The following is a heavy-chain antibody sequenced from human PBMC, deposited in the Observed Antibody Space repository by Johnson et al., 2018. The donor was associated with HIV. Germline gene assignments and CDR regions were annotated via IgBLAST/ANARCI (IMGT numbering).Heavy chain of an antibody. V-gene: IGHV3-NL1*01. D-gene: IGHD2-15*01. Sequence: QVQLVESGGGVVQPGRSLRLSCAASGFTFSDYGMHWVRQAPGKGLEWVSVIYSGGNTYYADSVKGRFTISRDNSKNTLYLQMNSLRVEDTAVYYCARERGISGGFDFWGQGTRVSVSS. J-gene: IGHJ3*01. CDR3: ARERGISGGFDF. CDR2: IYSGGNT. CDR1: GFTFSDYG.